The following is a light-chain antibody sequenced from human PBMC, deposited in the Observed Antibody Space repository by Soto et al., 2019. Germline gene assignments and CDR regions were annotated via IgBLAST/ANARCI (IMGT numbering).Light chain of an antibody. V-gene: IGLV2-23*01. CDR1: SSDVGSYNL. CDR2: EGT. Sequence: QSVLTQPASVSGSPGQSITFSCTGSSSDVGSYNLVSWYQYHPGKAPKLMIYEGTKRPSGVSNRFSGSKSGNTASLTISGLQAEDEADYYCCSYAGGTTYVFGTGTKVTVL. CDR3: CSYAGGTTYV. J-gene: IGLJ1*01.